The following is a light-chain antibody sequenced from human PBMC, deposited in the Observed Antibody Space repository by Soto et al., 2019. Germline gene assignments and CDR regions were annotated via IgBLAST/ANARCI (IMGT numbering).Light chain of an antibody. J-gene: IGLJ1*01. V-gene: IGLV2-14*03. Sequence: QSVLTQPASVSGSPGRSITISCTGTSSDVGGYNYVSWYQHHPGKAPKLMIYDVNFRPAGVSNRFSGSKSGNTASLTISGLQPEDEADYYCSSYTTSNTRQIVFGTGTKVTVL. CDR1: SSDVGGYNY. CDR3: SSYTTSNTRQIV. CDR2: DVN.